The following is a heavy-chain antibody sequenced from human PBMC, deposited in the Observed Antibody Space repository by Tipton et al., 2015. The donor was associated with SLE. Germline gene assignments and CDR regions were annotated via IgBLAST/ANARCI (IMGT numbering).Heavy chain of an antibody. CDR1: GGSITNYY. D-gene: IGHD2-8*01. V-gene: IGHV4-59*01. CDR3: ARDPSGYYSTSPYL. Sequence: GLVKPSETLSLTCAVSGGSITNYYWSWIRQPPGKGLEWIGYIYSSGNTDYNPSLEGRVTISVDSSKTQFSLRLTSVSAADTAVYYCARDPSGYYSTSPYLWGQGTLVTVSS. CDR2: IYSSGNT. J-gene: IGHJ5*02.